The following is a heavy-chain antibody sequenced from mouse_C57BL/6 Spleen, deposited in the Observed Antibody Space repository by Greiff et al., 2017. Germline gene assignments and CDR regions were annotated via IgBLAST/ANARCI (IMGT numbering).Heavy chain of an antibody. CDR1: GYTFTSYW. Sequence: QVQLQQPGAELVKPGASVKMSCKASGYTFTSYWITWVKQRPGQGLEWIGDIYPGSGSTNYNEKFKSKATLTVDTSSSTAYMQLSSLTSEDSAVYYCARVHYAYYYAMDYWGQGTSVTVSS. V-gene: IGHV1-55*01. CDR2: IYPGSGST. CDR3: ARVHYAYYYAMDY. J-gene: IGHJ4*01. D-gene: IGHD1-2*01.